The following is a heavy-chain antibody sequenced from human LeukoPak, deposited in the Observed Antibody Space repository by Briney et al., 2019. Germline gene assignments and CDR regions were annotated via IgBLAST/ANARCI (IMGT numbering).Heavy chain of an antibody. Sequence: GSLRLSCAASGFTFSSYAMSWIRQPPGKGLEWIGSIYYSGSTYYNPSLKSRVTISVDTSKNQFSLKLSSVTAADTAVYYCARHSRRSSGWYRNFDYWGQGTLVTVSS. J-gene: IGHJ4*02. CDR2: IYYSGST. D-gene: IGHD6-19*01. CDR3: ARHSRRSSGWYRNFDY. V-gene: IGHV4-39*01. CDR1: GFTFSSYA.